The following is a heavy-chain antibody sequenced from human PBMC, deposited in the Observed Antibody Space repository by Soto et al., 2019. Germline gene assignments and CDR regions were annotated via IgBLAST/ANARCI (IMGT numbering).Heavy chain of an antibody. CDR1: GGSISSGDYY. CDR3: ARITFSYDFWSGPILGAAAFDI. Sequence: SETLSLTCTVSGGSISSGDYYWSWIRQHPGKGLEWIGYIYYSGSTYYNPSLKSRVTISVDTSKNQFSLKLSSVTAADTAVYYCARITFSYDFWSGPILGAAAFDIWGPGTMVTVSS. CDR2: IYYSGST. D-gene: IGHD3-3*01. J-gene: IGHJ3*02. V-gene: IGHV4-30-4*01.